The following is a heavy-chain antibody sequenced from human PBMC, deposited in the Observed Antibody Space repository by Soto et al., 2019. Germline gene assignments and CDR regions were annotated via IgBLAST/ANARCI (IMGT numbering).Heavy chain of an antibody. CDR1: GYSFTSYW. V-gene: IGHV5-51*01. J-gene: IGHJ3*02. Sequence: GESLKISCQGSGYSFTSYWIGWVRQMPGKGLEWMGIIYPGDSDTRYSPSSQGQVTISADKSISTAYLQWSSLKASDTAMYYCARQLDSSGYYWAIWGQGTMVTVSS. CDR2: IYPGDSDT. D-gene: IGHD3-22*01. CDR3: ARQLDSSGYYWAI.